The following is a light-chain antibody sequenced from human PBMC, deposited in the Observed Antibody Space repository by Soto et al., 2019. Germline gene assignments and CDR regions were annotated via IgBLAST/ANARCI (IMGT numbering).Light chain of an antibody. CDR1: QSINTY. Sequence: ENVLTQSPATLSLSPGEGATLSCRASQSINTYLAWYQQKPGQAPRLLIYGASSRATGVPARFIGSGSGTDFTLTISSLEPEDFAIYYCQKRGNWPHFGQGTRLEIK. CDR3: QKRGNWPH. CDR2: GAS. J-gene: IGKJ5*01. V-gene: IGKV3-11*01.